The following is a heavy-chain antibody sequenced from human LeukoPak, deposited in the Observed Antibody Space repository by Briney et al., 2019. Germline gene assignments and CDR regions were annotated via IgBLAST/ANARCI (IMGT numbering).Heavy chain of an antibody. Sequence: PGGSLRLSCAASGFTSKNYAMSWVRQAPARELEWVASLRGDGETFYGDSVKGRFTLSRDDSRNSVYLHLNNLRGEDTAVYYCAKASWVSSADAVLWGQGTVVTVS. J-gene: IGHJ4*02. D-gene: IGHD6-19*01. V-gene: IGHV3-23*02. CDR2: LRGDGET. CDR3: AKASWVSSADAVL. CDR1: GFTSKNYA.